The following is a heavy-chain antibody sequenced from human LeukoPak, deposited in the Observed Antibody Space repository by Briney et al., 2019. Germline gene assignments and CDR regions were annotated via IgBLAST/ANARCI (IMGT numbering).Heavy chain of an antibody. J-gene: IGHJ3*02. Sequence: GGSLRLSCAASGFTFSSYAMHWVRQAPGKGLEWVAVISYDGSNKYYADSVKGRFTISRDNSKNTLYLQMNSLRAEDTAVYYCARDWGQYSSSWYDAFDIWGQGTMVTVSS. V-gene: IGHV3-30*01. D-gene: IGHD6-13*01. CDR1: GFTFSSYA. CDR2: ISYDGSNK. CDR3: ARDWGQYSSSWYDAFDI.